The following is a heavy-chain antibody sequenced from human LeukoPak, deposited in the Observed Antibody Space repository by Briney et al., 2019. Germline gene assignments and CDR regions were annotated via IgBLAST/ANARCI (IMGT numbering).Heavy chain of an antibody. CDR3: AGERDWSSPFDY. J-gene: IGHJ4*02. CDR1: GVSMSNYY. CDR2: IYNSGST. Sequence: SETLSLTCTVSGVSMSNYYWNWIRQPPGKGLEWIGYIYNSGSTIYNPSLKSRVTIFLDTSKNQFSLKMDSVTAADTAVYFCAGERDWSSPFDYWGQGTLVTVSS. V-gene: IGHV4-59*01. D-gene: IGHD1-1*01.